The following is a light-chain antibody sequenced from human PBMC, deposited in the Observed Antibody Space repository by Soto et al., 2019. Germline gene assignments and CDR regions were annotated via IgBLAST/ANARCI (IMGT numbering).Light chain of an antibody. Sequence: EIVLTQSPGTLSLSPGERATLSCRASQSVTSNSLAWYQHKLGQAPRLLIYDASSRATGIPDRFSGSGSGTDFTLTISRLEPEDFAVYSCQQFGTSPGTFGPGTKVDIK. CDR1: QSVTSNS. CDR2: DAS. J-gene: IGKJ3*01. CDR3: QQFGTSPGT. V-gene: IGKV3-20*01.